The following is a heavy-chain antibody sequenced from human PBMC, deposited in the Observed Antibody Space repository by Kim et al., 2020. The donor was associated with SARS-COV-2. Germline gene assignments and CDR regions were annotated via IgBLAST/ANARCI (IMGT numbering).Heavy chain of an antibody. V-gene: IGHV3-9*01. CDR3: AKGSFYDILTGYYDY. J-gene: IGHJ4*01. CDR1: GFTFDDYA. D-gene: IGHD3-9*01. Sequence: GGSLRLSCAASGFTFDDYAMHWVRQAPGKGLEWVSGISWNSGSIGYADSVKGRFTISRDNAKNSLYLQMNSLRAEDTALYYCAKGSFYDILTGYYDYWG. CDR2: ISWNSGSI.